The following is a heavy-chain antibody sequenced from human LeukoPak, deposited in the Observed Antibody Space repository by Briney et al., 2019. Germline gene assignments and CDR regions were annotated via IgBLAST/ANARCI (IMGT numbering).Heavy chain of an antibody. CDR3: AREWYYFDY. CDR2: ISGSGGNT. J-gene: IGHJ4*02. V-gene: IGHV3-23*01. CDR1: GFTFSTYA. D-gene: IGHD2-15*01. Sequence: GSLRLSCAASGFTFSTYAMSWVRQAPGKGLEWVSAISGSGGNTYYADSVKGRFSISRDNPKNTLYLQMNSLRAADTAVYYCAREWYYFDYWGQGTLVTVSS.